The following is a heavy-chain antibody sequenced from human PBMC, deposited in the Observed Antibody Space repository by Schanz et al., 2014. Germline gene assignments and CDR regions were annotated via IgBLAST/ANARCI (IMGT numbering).Heavy chain of an antibody. CDR1: GFTFSNYW. Sequence: EVQLVESGGGLVQPGGSLRLSCAASGFTFSNYWMHWVRQAPGKGLVWVSAINTGVNTYYADSVRGRFTISRDNSKNTLYLQMNSLRAEDTAVYYCAKGRFVELSAFDIWGQGTMGTVSS. CDR2: INTGVNT. J-gene: IGHJ3*02. CDR3: AKGRFVELSAFDI. D-gene: IGHD3-10*01. V-gene: IGHV3-23*04.